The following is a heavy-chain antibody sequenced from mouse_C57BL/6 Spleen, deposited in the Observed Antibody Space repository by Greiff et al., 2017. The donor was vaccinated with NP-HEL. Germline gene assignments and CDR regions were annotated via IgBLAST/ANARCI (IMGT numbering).Heavy chain of an antibody. Sequence: QVQLQQPGAELVKPGASVKLSCKASGYTFTSYWMQWVKQRPGQGLEWIGEIDPSDSYTNYNQKFKGKATLTVDTSSSTAYMQLSSLTSEDSAVYYCARGLSTTVVSYFDVWGTGTTVTVSS. CDR3: ARGLSTTVVSYFDV. CDR1: GYTFTSYW. CDR2: IDPSDSYT. V-gene: IGHV1-50*01. J-gene: IGHJ1*03. D-gene: IGHD1-1*01.